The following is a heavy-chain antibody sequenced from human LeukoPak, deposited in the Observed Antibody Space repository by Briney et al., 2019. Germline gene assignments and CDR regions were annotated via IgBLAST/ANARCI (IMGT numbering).Heavy chain of an antibody. CDR2: INSDGSST. V-gene: IGHV3-74*01. CDR3: TRISIRITAPGGDY. D-gene: IGHD6-13*01. J-gene: IGHJ4*02. Sequence: PGGSLRLSCAASGFTFSSYWMHWFRQLPGKGLVWVSRINSDGSSTNYADSVRGRFTISRDDAKKSLYLQMNSLRPEDTAVYYCTRISIRITAPGGDYWGQGTLVTVSS. CDR1: GFTFSSYW.